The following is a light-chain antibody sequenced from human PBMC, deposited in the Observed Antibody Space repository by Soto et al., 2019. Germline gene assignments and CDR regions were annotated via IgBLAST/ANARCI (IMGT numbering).Light chain of an antibody. CDR2: DVN. Sequence: QSALAQPASVSGSFGQSITISCSGPNTDLGVYGYVSWYQHHPGKAPKLLIYDVNKRPSGISDRFSGSKSGDTASLTISGLLPEDEAEYFCFSKISGFIYGFGTGTKVTV. CDR1: NTDLGVYGY. J-gene: IGLJ1*01. CDR3: FSKISGFIYG. V-gene: IGLV2-14*01.